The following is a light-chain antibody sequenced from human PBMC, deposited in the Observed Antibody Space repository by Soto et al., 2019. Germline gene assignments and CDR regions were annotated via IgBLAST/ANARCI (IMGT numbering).Light chain of an antibody. J-gene: IGLJ1*01. CDR2: RNN. CDR3: AAWDDSLNGNV. CDR1: SSNIGSNT. Sequence: QSVLTQPPSASGTPGQGVTISCSGSSSNIGSNTVNWYLQLPGTAPNLLIYRNNQRPSGVPDRFSGSKSGTSASLAISGLQSEDDADYYCAAWDDSLNGNVFGTGTKVTVL. V-gene: IGLV1-44*01.